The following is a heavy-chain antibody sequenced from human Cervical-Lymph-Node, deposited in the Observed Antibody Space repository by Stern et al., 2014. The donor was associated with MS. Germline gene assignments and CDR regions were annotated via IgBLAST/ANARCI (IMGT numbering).Heavy chain of an antibody. J-gene: IGHJ6*02. D-gene: IGHD2-2*01. V-gene: IGHV3-30*01. CDR2: TSYDGRNQ. CDR3: ARGDLYCTSSSCSYYGMDV. CDR1: GFNFSSYA. Sequence: VQLEESGGGVVQPGRSLRLSCAASGFNFSSYAMHWVRQAPGKGLEWVAVTSYDGRNQFYAGSVKGQFTISKDNSKNTLFLQINSLRAEDTAVYYCARGDLYCTSSSCSYYGMDVWGQGTTVTVSS.